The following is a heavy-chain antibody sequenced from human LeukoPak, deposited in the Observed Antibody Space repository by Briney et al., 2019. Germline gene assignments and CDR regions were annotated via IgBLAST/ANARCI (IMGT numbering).Heavy chain of an antibody. V-gene: IGHV3-13*01. CDR3: ARAAIGYCSAGSCFTGAFDI. CDR2: IGTAGDT. D-gene: IGHD2-15*01. Sequence: PGGSLRLFCAASGFTFSSYDMYWVRQVTGKGPEWVSAIGTAGDTYYPDSVKGRFTISRENAKNSLYLQMDSLRAGDTAVYYCARAAIGYCSAGSCFTGAFDIWGQGTMVTVSS. CDR1: GFTFSSYD. J-gene: IGHJ3*02.